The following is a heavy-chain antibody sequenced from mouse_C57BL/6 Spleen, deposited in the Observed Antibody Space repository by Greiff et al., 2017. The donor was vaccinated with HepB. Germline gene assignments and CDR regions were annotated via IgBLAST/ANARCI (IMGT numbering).Heavy chain of an antibody. Sequence: QVQLQQSGAELVRPGSSVKLSCKASGYTFTSYWMHWVKQRPIQGLEWIGNIDPSDSDTHYNQKFKDKATLTVDKSSSTAYMQLSSLTSEDSAVYYCARSAHWFAYWGQGTLVTVSA. CDR3: ARSAHWFAY. V-gene: IGHV1-52*01. CDR2: IDPSDSDT. CDR1: GYTFTSYW. J-gene: IGHJ3*01.